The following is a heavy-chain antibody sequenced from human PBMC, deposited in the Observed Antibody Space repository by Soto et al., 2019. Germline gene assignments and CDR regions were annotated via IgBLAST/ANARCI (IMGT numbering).Heavy chain of an antibody. Sequence: QLQLQESGPGLVKPSETLSLTCTVSGGSISSSSYYWGWIRQPPGKGLEWIGSIYYSGSTYYNPSLKSRVTISVDTSKNQFSLKLSSVTAADTAVYYCANTALGSYDNWYFDLWGRGTLVTVSS. J-gene: IGHJ2*01. CDR3: ANTALGSYDNWYFDL. CDR1: GGSISSSSYY. D-gene: IGHD1-26*01. CDR2: IYYSGST. V-gene: IGHV4-39*01.